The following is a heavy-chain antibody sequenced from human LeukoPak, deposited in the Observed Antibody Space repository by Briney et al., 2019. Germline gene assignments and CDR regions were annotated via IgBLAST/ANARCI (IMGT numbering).Heavy chain of an antibody. CDR2: ISGSGGST. CDR3: AKSRGYCSGGSCYFDY. CDR1: GFTFSSYA. Sequence: PGGSLRLSCAASGFTFSSYAMSWVRQAPGKGVEWVSAISGSGGSTYYADSVKGRFTISRDNSKNTLYLQMNSLRAEDTAVYYCAKSRGYCSGGSCYFDYWGQGTLVTVSS. V-gene: IGHV3-23*01. D-gene: IGHD2-15*01. J-gene: IGHJ4*02.